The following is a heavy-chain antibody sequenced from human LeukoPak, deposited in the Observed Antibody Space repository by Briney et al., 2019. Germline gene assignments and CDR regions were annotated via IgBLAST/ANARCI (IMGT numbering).Heavy chain of an antibody. CDR1: GGTFSSYA. J-gene: IGHJ4*02. V-gene: IGHV1-69*04. CDR2: IIPILGIA. Sequence: ASVKVSCKASGGTFSSYAISWVRQAPGQGLEWMGRIIPILGIANYAQKFQGRVTITADKSTSTAYMELSSLRSEDTAVYYCAREGGPYRPLDYSGQGTLVTVSS. CDR3: AREGGPYRPLDY.